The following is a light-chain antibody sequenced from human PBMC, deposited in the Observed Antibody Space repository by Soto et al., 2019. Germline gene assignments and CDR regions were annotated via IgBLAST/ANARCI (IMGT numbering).Light chain of an antibody. V-gene: IGKV3-15*01. CDR3: PQYNNWPRT. J-gene: IGKJ1*01. Sequence: EIVMTQSPATLSVSPGERATRSCRASQSVSSNLAWYQQKPGQAPRLLIYGASTRATGIPARFSGSGSGTEFTLTISSLQSEDFAVYYCPQYNNWPRTFGQGTKVEI. CDR2: GAS. CDR1: QSVSSN.